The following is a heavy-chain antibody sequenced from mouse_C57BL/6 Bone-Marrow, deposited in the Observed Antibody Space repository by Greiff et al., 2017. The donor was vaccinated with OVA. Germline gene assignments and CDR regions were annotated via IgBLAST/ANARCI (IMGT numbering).Heavy chain of an antibody. V-gene: IGHV14-4*01. J-gene: IGHJ4*01. CDR3: TTDYYSKEAIDY. CDR1: GFNIKDDY. D-gene: IGHD2-5*01. CDR2: IDPENGDT. Sequence: VQLQQSGAELVRPGASVKLSCTASGFNIKDDYMHWVKQRPEQGLEWIGWIDPENGDTEYASKFQGKATITADTSSNTAYLQLSSLTSEDTAVYYGTTDYYSKEAIDYWGQGTSVTVSS.